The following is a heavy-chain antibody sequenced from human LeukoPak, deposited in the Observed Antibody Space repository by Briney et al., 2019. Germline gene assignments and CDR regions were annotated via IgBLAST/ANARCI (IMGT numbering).Heavy chain of an antibody. J-gene: IGHJ4*02. V-gene: IGHV4-34*01. CDR1: GGSFSGYY. Sequence: SETLSITCAVYGGSFSGYYWSWIRQPPGKGLEWIGEINHSGSTNYNPSLKSRVTISVDTSKNQFSLKLSSVTAADTAVYYCARNSNIGLAYWGQGTLVTVSS. D-gene: IGHD2-8*01. CDR2: INHSGST. CDR3: ARNSNIGLAY.